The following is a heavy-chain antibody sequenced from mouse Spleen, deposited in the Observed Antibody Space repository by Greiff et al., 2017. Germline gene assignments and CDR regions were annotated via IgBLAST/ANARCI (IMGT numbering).Heavy chain of an antibody. V-gene: IGHV7-3*01. CDR3: ARYGDYSNPYAMDY. CDR1: GFTFTDYY. CDR2: IRNKANGYTT. D-gene: IGHD2-5*01. J-gene: IGHJ4*01. Sequence: EVHLVESGGGLVQPGGSLSLSCAASGFTFTDYYMSWVRQPPGKALEWLGFIRNKANGYTTEYSASVKGRFTISRDNSQSILYLQMNALRAEDSATYYCARYGDYSNPYAMDYWGQGTSVTVSS.